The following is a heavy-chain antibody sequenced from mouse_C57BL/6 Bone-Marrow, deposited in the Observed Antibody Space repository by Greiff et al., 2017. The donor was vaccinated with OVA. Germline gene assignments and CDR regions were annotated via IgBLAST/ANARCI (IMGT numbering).Heavy chain of an antibody. Sequence: EVQLQESGPGLVKPSQSLSLTCSVTGYSITSGYYWNWIRQFPGNKLEWMGYISYDGSNNYNPSLKNRISFTRDTSKNQFFLKLNSVTTEDTATYYCARDPSNAPEEFAYWGKGTLVTVSA. CDR3: ARDPSNAPEEFAY. CDR2: ISYDGSN. V-gene: IGHV3-6*01. CDR1: GYSITSGYY. J-gene: IGHJ3*01.